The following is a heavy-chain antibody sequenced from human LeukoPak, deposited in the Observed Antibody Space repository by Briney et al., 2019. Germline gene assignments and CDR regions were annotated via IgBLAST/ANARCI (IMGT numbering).Heavy chain of an antibody. CDR3: ASEPLGAGAGLAFDN. CDR1: GFTFSTYA. J-gene: IGHJ4*02. D-gene: IGHD6-19*01. Sequence: EGSLRLSCAVSGFTFSTYAMSWVRQAPGRGLEWLSSISGDGGSTYYPDSVRGRFIISRDNSKNTLYLQMNSLRAEDTAVYYCASEPLGAGAGLAFDNWGQGTLVTVSS. V-gene: IGHV3-23*01. CDR2: ISGDGGST.